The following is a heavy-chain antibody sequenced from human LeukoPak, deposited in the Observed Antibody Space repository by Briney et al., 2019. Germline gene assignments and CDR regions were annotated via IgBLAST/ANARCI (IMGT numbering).Heavy chain of an antibody. J-gene: IGHJ4*02. CDR2: IKSDGSNT. V-gene: IGHV3-74*01. CDR3: ARAILTPGGATVTRYFDY. D-gene: IGHD4-17*01. Sequence: GGSLRLSCAASGFTFSSYWMHWVRQAPGKGLVWVSRIKSDGSNTNYADSVKGRFTISRDNAKNTLYLQMNSLRAEDTAVYYCARAILTPGGATVTRYFDYWGQGTLVTVFS. CDR1: GFTFSSYW.